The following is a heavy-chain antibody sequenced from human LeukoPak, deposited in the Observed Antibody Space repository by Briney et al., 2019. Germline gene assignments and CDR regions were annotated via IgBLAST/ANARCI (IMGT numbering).Heavy chain of an antibody. V-gene: IGHV3-74*01. CDR1: GFRFSAYW. J-gene: IGHJ5*01. CDR2: INSDGSVT. D-gene: IGHD2-2*02. Sequence: GGSLRLSCATSGFRFSAYWMHWVRQAPGKGLVWVSRINSDGSVTGFADSVKGRFTISRDNAENTVYLQLNSLTVEDTAVYFCARSSHYTIPFDSWGQGVLVTVSS. CDR3: ARSSHYTIPFDS.